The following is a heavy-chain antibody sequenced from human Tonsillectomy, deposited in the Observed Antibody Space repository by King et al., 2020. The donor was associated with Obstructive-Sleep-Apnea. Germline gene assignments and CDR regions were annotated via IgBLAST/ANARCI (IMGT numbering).Heavy chain of an antibody. D-gene: IGHD3-10*01. CDR1: GGSISSYY. V-gene: IGHV4-59*01. CDR3: ASVGTMVRGVTTYYYYGMDV. J-gene: IGHJ6*02. Sequence: QLQESGPGLVKPSETLSLTCTVSGGSISSYYWSWIRQPPGKGLEWIGYIYYSGSTNYNPSLKSRVTISVDTSKNQFSLKLSSVTAADTAVYYCASVGTMVRGVTTYYYYGMDVWGQGTTVTVSS. CDR2: IYYSGST.